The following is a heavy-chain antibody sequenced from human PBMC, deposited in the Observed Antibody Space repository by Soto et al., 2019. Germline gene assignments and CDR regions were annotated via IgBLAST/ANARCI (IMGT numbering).Heavy chain of an antibody. V-gene: IGHV4-34*01. D-gene: IGHD3-22*01. CDR3: ASNNYYDSSGPKALPFDY. J-gene: IGHJ4*02. CDR1: GGSFSGYY. Sequence: XETLSLPCAVYGGSFSGYYWSWIRQPPGKGLEWIGEINHSGSTNYNPSLKSRVTISVDTSKNQFSLKLSSVTAADTAVYYCASNNYYDSSGPKALPFDYWGQGTLVTVSS. CDR2: INHSGST.